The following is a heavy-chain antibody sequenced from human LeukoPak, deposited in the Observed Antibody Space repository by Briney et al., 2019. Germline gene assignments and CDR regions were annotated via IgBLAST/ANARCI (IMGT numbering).Heavy chain of an antibody. J-gene: IGHJ4*02. V-gene: IGHV4-30-2*01. CDR2: ISHSGST. CDR3: ASERRYSSGRWDYYFDY. Sequence: ASETLSLTCAVSGGSISSGGYSWSWIRQPPGKGLEWIGYISHSGSTYYNPSLKSRVTISVDTPKNQFSLKLSSVTAADTAVYYCASERRYSSGRWDYYFDYWGQGTLVAVSS. CDR1: GGSISSGGYS. D-gene: IGHD6-19*01.